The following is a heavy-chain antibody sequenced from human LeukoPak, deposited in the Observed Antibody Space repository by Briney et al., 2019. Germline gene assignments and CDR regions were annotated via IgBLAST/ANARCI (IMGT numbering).Heavy chain of an antibody. D-gene: IGHD3-3*01. CDR2: ISASGGST. CDR3: AKGPRTPDFWSGDYFDS. V-gene: IGHV3-23*01. CDR1: GLTFSTNA. J-gene: IGHJ4*02. Sequence: GGSLRLSCLASGLTFSTNAMSWVRQAPGKGLEWVSGISASGGSTYYADSVQGRFTISRDNSKSTLYVQMNSLRAEDTAVYYCAKGPRTPDFWSGDYFDSWGQGTLVTVSS.